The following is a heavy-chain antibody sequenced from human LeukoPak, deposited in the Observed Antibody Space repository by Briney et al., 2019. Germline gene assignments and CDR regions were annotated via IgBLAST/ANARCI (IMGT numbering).Heavy chain of an antibody. CDR2: IYYSGST. J-gene: IGHJ4*02. CDR1: GGSISSYY. D-gene: IGHD2-21*02. V-gene: IGHV4-59*12. CDR3: AREHKDYDGDGYYYGY. Sequence: PSETLSLTCTVSGGSISSYYWSWIRQPPGKGLEWIGYIYYSGSTNYNPSLKSRVTMSVDSSKNQFSLRLRSVTAADTAVYYCAREHKDYDGDGYYYGYWGQGTLVTVSS.